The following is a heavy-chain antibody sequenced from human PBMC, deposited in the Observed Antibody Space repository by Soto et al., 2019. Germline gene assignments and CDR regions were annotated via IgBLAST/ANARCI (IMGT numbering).Heavy chain of an antibody. Sequence: QVQLVQSGAEVKKPGSSVKVSCKTSGGTFSSYAVNWVRQAPGQGLEWMRTIIPVSGTARYAQTCQGRGTIIEEESTRTAYREFRSLRAEDTAVYYCAGSYNYHSSGYYYTNGMDLWGQGSTVTASS. J-gene: IGHJ6*02. CDR2: IIPVSGTA. V-gene: IGHV1-69*18. D-gene: IGHD6-19*01. CDR3: AGSYNYHSSGYYYTNGMDL. CDR1: GGTFSSYA.